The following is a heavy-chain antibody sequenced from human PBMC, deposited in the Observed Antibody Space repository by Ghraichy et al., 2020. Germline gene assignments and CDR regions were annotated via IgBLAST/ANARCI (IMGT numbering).Heavy chain of an antibody. D-gene: IGHD3-9*01. CDR2: ISSSSYI. Sequence: LSLTCAASGFTFSSYSMNWVRQAPGKGLEWVSSISSSSYIYYADSVKGRFTISRDNAKNSLYLQMNSLRAEDTAVYYCAREGTDYDILTGYYDYYGMDVWGQGTTVTVSS. CDR1: GFTFSSYS. CDR3: AREGTDYDILTGYYDYYGMDV. J-gene: IGHJ6*02. V-gene: IGHV3-21*01.